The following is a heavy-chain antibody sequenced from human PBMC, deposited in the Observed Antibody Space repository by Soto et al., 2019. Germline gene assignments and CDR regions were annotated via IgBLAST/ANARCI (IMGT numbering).Heavy chain of an antibody. CDR3: ATATGYSSGWDFDY. D-gene: IGHD6-19*01. CDR1: GGSISTSNW. V-gene: IGHV4-4*02. Sequence: SETLSLTCAVSGGSISTSNWWSWVRQPPGKGLEWIGEIYHSGSTNYNTSLKSRISVYPDTSKNQISLQLNSVTAADTAVYYCATATGYSSGWDFDYWGQGTLVTVSS. CDR2: IYHSGST. J-gene: IGHJ4*02.